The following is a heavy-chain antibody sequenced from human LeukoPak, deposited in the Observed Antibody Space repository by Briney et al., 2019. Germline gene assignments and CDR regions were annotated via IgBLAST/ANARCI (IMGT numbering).Heavy chain of an antibody. J-gene: IGHJ6*02. CDR2: ISGGGETR. V-gene: IGHV3-48*03. Sequence: GGSLRLSCAASGFTFSLYEMNWVRQAPVKGLEWVSYISGGGETRYYADSVKGQFTISRDNGKNSLYLQMNSLRAEDTAVYYCARRVEGVVYGMDVWGQGTTVTVSS. D-gene: IGHD2-15*01. CDR3: ARRVEGVVYGMDV. CDR1: GFTFSLYE.